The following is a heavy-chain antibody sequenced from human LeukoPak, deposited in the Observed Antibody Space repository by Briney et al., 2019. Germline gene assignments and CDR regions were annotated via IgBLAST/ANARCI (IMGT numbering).Heavy chain of an antibody. CDR1: GASLSSYY. CDR3: ATGYYEPFDT. V-gene: IGHV4-59*01. D-gene: IGHD2/OR15-2a*01. CDR2: ISDTGKT. Sequence: PSETLSLTCNVSGASLSSYYWDWLRHPPGKGLEWIGYISDTGKTDSNPSLKSRVTLSLGTANNQFSLRLRSVTTADSAIYYCATGYYEPFDTWGPGILVTVSS. J-gene: IGHJ4*02.